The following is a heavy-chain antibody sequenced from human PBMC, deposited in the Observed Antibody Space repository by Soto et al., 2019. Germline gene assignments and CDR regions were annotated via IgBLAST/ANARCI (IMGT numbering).Heavy chain of an antibody. CDR2: IYYRGTT. V-gene: IGHV4-61*08. Sequence: QVQLRESGPRLAKPSESLSLTCSVSGASLTRGVYYWSWLRQPPGRQLEWIGSIYYRGTTNYTPSLTGRVTISEDTSRNQVSVTVKSVTAADTAVYFCARANCVRCPFDLWGQGTLVTVSS. D-gene: IGHD2-21*01. CDR3: ARANCVRCPFDL. CDR1: GASLTRGVYY. J-gene: IGHJ4*02.